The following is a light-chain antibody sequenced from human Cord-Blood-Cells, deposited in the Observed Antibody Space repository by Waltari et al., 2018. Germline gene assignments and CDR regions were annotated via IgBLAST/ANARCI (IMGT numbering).Light chain of an antibody. Sequence: QSALTQPASVSGSPGQSITISCTGTSSDVGRYNLVSWYQQPPGKAPKLMIYQGSKRPSGVSNRVSGSKSGNTASLTISGLQAEDEADYYCCSYAGSSTVFGGGTKLTVL. CDR3: CSYAGSSTV. V-gene: IGLV2-23*01. CDR1: SSDVGRYNL. J-gene: IGLJ3*02. CDR2: QGS.